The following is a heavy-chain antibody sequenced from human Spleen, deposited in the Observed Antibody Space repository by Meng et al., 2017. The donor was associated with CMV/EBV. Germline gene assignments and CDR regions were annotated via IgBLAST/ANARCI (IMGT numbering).Heavy chain of an antibody. J-gene: IGHJ4*02. CDR3: ARHDGRWLQLRIDY. Sequence: AGYSFTSYWIGWVRQMPGKGLEWMGIIYPGDSDTRYSPSFQGQVTISADKSISTAYLQWSSLKASDTAMYYCARHDGRWLQLRIDYWGQGTLVTVSS. D-gene: IGHD5-24*01. CDR1: GYSFTSYW. V-gene: IGHV5-51*01. CDR2: IYPGDSDT.